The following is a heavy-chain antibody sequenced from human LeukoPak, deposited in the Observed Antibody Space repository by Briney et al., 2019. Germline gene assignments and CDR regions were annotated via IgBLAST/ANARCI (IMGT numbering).Heavy chain of an antibody. CDR2: FDPEDGET. CDR1: GYTLTEIS. J-gene: IGHJ3*02. D-gene: IGHD3-22*01. CDR3: VTWRLGSGYYENAFDI. V-gene: IGHV1-24*01. Sequence: GASVKVSCKVSGYTLTEISMHWVRQAPGKGLEWMGGFDPEDGETIYAQKFQGRVTMTEDTSTDTAYMELSSLRSEGTAVYYCVTWRLGSGYYENAFDIWGQGTMVTVSS.